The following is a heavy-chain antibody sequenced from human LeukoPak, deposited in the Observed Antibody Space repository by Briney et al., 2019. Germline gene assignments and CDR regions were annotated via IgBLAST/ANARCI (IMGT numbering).Heavy chain of an antibody. J-gene: IGHJ4*02. CDR3: AREWDRGSRGGLHLNGDE. D-gene: IGHD1-26*01. CDR1: GYTFTSYR. V-gene: IGHV3-21*04. CDR2: INILSNYI. Sequence: GGSLRLSCTASGYTFTSYRMNWIRQAPGKGLEWVSSINILSNYIYYADSVKGRFTISRDNSKNTLYLQMNSLRAEDTAVYYCAREWDRGSRGGLHLNGDEGGEGTLVTVSS.